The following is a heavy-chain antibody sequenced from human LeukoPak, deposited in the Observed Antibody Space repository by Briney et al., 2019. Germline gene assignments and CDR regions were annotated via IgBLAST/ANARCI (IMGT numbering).Heavy chain of an antibody. Sequence: SETLSLTCTVSGGSISSYYWSWIRQPPGKGLEWIGYIYYSGSTNYNPSLKSRATISVDTSKNQFSLKLSSVTAADTAVYYCARRDNGEYFHHWGQGTLVTVSS. D-gene: IGHD1-1*01. V-gene: IGHV4-59*01. CDR3: ARRDNGEYFHH. CDR1: GGSISSYY. CDR2: IYYSGST. J-gene: IGHJ1*01.